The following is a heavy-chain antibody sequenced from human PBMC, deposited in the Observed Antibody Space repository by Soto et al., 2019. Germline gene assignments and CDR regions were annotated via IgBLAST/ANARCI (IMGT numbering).Heavy chain of an antibody. CDR1: GYTFTSYG. Sequence: ASVKVSCKASGYTFTSYGISWVRQAPGQGLEWMGWISAYNGNTNYAQKLQGRVPMTPDTSTSTAYMELRSLRSDDTAVYYCARERGGGIAAAGPGSWFDPWGQGTLVTVSS. J-gene: IGHJ5*02. CDR2: ISAYNGNT. V-gene: IGHV1-18*01. D-gene: IGHD6-13*01. CDR3: ARERGGGIAAAGPGSWFDP.